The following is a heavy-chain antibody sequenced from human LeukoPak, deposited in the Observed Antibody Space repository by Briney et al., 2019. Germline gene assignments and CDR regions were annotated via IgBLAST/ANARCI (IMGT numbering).Heavy chain of an antibody. V-gene: IGHV4-61*01. CDR2: IYYSGST. CDR1: GGSVTSGTYY. CDR3: ARGASGAAVWTFDY. Sequence: SETLSLTCTVSGGSVTSGTYYWSWIRQPPGKGLEWIGYIYYSGSTNYNPSLKSRVTVSVDTSKNQFSLKLSSVTAADTAVYYCARGASGAAVWTFDYWGQGTLVTVSS. J-gene: IGHJ4*02. D-gene: IGHD3-16*01.